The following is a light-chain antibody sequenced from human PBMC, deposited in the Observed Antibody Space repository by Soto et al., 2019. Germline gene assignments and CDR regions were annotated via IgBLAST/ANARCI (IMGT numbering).Light chain of an antibody. Sequence: DIQMTQSPSTLSGSVGGRVTITCRASQTISSWLAWYQQKPGKAPKLLIYAASSLQSGVPSRLSGSGSGTDFTLTISSLQPEDFATYYCQKANSFPITLGKGKRLEIK. CDR2: AAS. CDR3: QKANSFPIT. V-gene: IGKV1-12*01. J-gene: IGKJ5*01. CDR1: QTISSW.